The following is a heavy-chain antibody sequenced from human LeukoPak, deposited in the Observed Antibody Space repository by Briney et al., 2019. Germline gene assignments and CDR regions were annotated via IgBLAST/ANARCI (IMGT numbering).Heavy chain of an antibody. Sequence: GASVKVSCKASGHTFSSYAIRWVRQAPGQGLEWMVRIIPIFGIANYAQKFQGRVTITADKSTSTAYMELSSLGSEDTAVYYCARAEEDYYDSSGYYSWGQGTLVTVSS. V-gene: IGHV1-69*04. D-gene: IGHD3-22*01. CDR3: ARAEEDYYDSSGYYS. J-gene: IGHJ4*02. CDR2: IIPIFGIA. CDR1: GHTFSSYA.